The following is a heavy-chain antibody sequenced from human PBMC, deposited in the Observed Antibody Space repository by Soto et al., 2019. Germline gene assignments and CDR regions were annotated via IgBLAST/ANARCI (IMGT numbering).Heavy chain of an antibody. CDR3: ARGGGITMVRGVIRINGMDV. J-gene: IGHJ6*02. V-gene: IGHV4-31*03. CDR2: IYYSGST. Sequence: SETLSLTCTVSGGSISSGGYYWSWIRQHPGKGLEWIGYIYYSGSTYYNPSLKSRVTISVDTSKNQFPLKLSSVTAADTAVYYCARGGGITMVRGVIRINGMDVWGQGTTVTVSS. D-gene: IGHD3-10*01. CDR1: GGSISSGGYY.